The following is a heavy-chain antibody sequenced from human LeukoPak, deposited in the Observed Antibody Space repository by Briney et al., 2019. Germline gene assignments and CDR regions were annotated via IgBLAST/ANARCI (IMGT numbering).Heavy chain of an antibody. CDR3: TRDHCRGDNCPSFDY. CDR1: GYTFTSFG. Sequence: GASVKVSCKPSGYTFTSFGISWVRQAPGQGLEWMEWIGAYNGDTNYAQKFQGRVTMTTDTSTSTAYMDLRSLRSDDTAVYYCTRDHCRGDNCPSFDYWGQGTLVTVSS. D-gene: IGHD2-15*01. V-gene: IGHV1-18*04. CDR2: IGAYNGDT. J-gene: IGHJ4*02.